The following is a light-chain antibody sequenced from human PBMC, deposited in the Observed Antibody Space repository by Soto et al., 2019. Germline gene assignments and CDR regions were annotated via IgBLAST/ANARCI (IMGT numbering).Light chain of an antibody. CDR3: AAWDDTLNGVV. CDR2: SND. Sequence: QSVLTQPPSASGTPGQRVTISCSGSSSNIGSNAVNWYQLLPGTAPKLLIYSNDRRPSGVPDRFSGSKSGTSASLAISGLQSEDEADYYCAAWDDTLNGVVFGGGTKVTVL. CDR1: SSNIGSNA. J-gene: IGLJ2*01. V-gene: IGLV1-44*01.